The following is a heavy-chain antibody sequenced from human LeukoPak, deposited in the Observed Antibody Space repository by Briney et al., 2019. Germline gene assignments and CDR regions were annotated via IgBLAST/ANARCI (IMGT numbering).Heavy chain of an antibody. J-gene: IGHJ4*02. D-gene: IGHD3-22*01. V-gene: IGHV3-64*01. CDR3: ARERYDSSGHWYFDF. Sequence: TGGSLRLSCAAAGFTFSNCGMHWVHQAPGKGLEYVSAISSNGRNTYHANPVKGRFTISRDNSKNTLYLQMGSLRAEDMAVYYCARERYDSSGHWYFDFWGQGTLVTVSS. CDR1: GFTFSNCG. CDR2: ISSNGRNT.